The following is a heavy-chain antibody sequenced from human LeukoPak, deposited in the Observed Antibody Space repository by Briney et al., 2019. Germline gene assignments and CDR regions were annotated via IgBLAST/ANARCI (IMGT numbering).Heavy chain of an antibody. CDR1: GYTFTSYY. J-gene: IGHJ4*02. CDR2: INPSGGAT. CDR3: ARDLGITMIVNYFDY. Sequence: ASVKVSCKASGYTFTSYYMHWARQAPGQGLEWMGIINPSGGATKYAQKFQGRVTMTRDTSTSTLYMELSSLRSEDTAVYYCARDLGITMIVNYFDYWGQGTLVTVSS. D-gene: IGHD3-22*01. V-gene: IGHV1-46*01.